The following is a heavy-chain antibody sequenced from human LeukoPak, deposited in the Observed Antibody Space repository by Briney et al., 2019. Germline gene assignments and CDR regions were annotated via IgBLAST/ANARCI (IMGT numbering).Heavy chain of an antibody. V-gene: IGHV3-30-3*01. CDR2: ISYDGNNK. CDR3: AKGSSNWRDYYYFDY. D-gene: IGHD6-13*01. Sequence: GRSLRLSCAASGFTFSRSAMHWVRQAPGKGLEWVAIISYDGNNKNYADSVKGRFTISRDNPKNTLYLQMNSLRVEDTAVYYCAKGSSNWRDYYYFDYWGQGTLVTVSS. CDR1: GFTFSRSA. J-gene: IGHJ4*02.